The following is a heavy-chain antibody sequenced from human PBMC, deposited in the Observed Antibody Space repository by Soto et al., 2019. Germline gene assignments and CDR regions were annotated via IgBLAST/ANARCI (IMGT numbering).Heavy chain of an antibody. Sequence: LRLSCAASGFTFDDYAMHWVRQAPGKGLEWVSGISWNSGSIGYADSVKGRFTISRDNAKNSLYLQMNSLRAEDTALYYCAKDKGMVRGVFDYWGQGTLVTVSS. CDR3: AKDKGMVRGVFDY. CDR2: ISWNSGSI. CDR1: GFTFDDYA. D-gene: IGHD3-10*01. J-gene: IGHJ4*02. V-gene: IGHV3-9*01.